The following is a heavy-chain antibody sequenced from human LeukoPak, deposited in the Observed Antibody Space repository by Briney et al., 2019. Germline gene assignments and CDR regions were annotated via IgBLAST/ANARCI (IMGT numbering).Heavy chain of an antibody. CDR1: GYTFTSYS. J-gene: IGHJ5*02. CDR2: ISAYNGNT. CDR3: ARVHGSGSYVWFDP. V-gene: IGHV1-18*01. D-gene: IGHD3-10*01. Sequence: ASVKVSCKASGYTFTSYSISWVRQAPRQGLEWMGWISAYNGNTNYAQKLQGRVTMTTDTSTSTAYMELRSLRSDDTAVYYCARVHGSGSYVWFDPWGQGTLVTVSS.